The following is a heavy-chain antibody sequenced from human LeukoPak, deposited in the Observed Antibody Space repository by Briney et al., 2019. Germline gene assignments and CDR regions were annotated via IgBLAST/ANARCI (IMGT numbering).Heavy chain of an antibody. J-gene: IGHJ6*03. V-gene: IGHV3-7*01. CDR3: ARDMGVRPLGYYYYYMDV. CDR2: IKQDGSEK. D-gene: IGHD3-16*01. Sequence: PGGSLRLSCAASGFTFSSYWMSWVRQAPRKGLEWVANIKQDGSEKYYVDSVKGRFTISRDNAKNSLYLQMNSLRAEDTAVYYCARDMGVRPLGYYYYYMDVWGKGTTVTVSS. CDR1: GFTFSSYW.